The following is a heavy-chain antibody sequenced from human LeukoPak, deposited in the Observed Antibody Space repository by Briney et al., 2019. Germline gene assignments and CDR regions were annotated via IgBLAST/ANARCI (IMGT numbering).Heavy chain of an antibody. CDR3: AREGRNWNDVSCYFDY. D-gene: IGHD1-1*01. CDR2: IYHSGST. J-gene: IGHJ4*02. Sequence: SETLSLTCAVSGGSISSSNWWSWVRQPPGKGLEWIGEIYHSGSTNYNPSLKSRVTISVDKSKNQFSLKLSSVTAADTAVYYCAREGRNWNDVSCYFDYWGQGTLVTVSS. V-gene: IGHV4-4*02. CDR1: GGSISSSNW.